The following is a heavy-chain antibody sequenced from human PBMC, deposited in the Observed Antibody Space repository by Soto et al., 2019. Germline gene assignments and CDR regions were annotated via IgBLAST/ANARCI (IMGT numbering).Heavy chain of an antibody. V-gene: IGHV1-18*01. Sequence: ASVKVSCKASGYTFTSYGISWVRQAPGQGLEWMGWISAYNGNTNYAQKLQGRVTMTTDTSTSTAYMELRSLRSDDTAVYYCAQDLSLEHFWSSFCPCWFDPWGQGTLVTVSS. CDR1: GYTFTSYG. CDR3: AQDLSLEHFWSSFCPCWFDP. D-gene: IGHD3-3*02. J-gene: IGHJ5*02. CDR2: ISAYNGNT.